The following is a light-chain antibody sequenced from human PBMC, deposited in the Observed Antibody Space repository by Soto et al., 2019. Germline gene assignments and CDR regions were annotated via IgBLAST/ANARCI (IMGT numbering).Light chain of an antibody. CDR1: QSFRGL. J-gene: IGKJ5*01. Sequence: EVVWTQSPVTLSSSPWERATLSCRASQSFRGLLAWYQQKPGQAPRLLIYDAYNRATGIPPRFSGSGSGTDFTLTISSLEPEDSAVYYCQQRHRWPITFGQGTRLEIK. CDR2: DAY. CDR3: QQRHRWPIT. V-gene: IGKV3-11*01.